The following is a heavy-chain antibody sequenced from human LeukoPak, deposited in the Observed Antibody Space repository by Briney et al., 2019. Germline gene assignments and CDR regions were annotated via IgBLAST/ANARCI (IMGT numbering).Heavy chain of an antibody. V-gene: IGHV4-39*07. CDR3: ARGIKDPNWFDP. CDR1: GGSISSSSYY. CDR2: INHSGST. Sequence: PSETLSLTCTVSGGSISSSSYYWGWIRQPPGKGLEWIGEINHSGSTNYNPSLKSRVTISVDTSKNQFSLKLSSVTAADTAVYYCARGIKDPNWFDPWGQGTLVTVSS. J-gene: IGHJ5*02. D-gene: IGHD3-3*02.